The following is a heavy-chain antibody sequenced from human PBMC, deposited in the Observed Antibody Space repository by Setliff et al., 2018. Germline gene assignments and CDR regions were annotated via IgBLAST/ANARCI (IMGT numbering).Heavy chain of an antibody. V-gene: IGHV4-39*01. D-gene: IGHD3-10*01. Sequence: PSETLSLTCTVSGGSISSDSYYWGRIRQPPGKGLEWIGSIYYSGNIYYNPSLKSRVTMSVDTSKNQFSLKLRSVTAADTAIYYCARQPSSGAYYNPRPYYFDYWGQGTLVTVSS. J-gene: IGHJ4*02. CDR1: GGSISSDSYY. CDR2: IYYSGNI. CDR3: ARQPSSGAYYNPRPYYFDY.